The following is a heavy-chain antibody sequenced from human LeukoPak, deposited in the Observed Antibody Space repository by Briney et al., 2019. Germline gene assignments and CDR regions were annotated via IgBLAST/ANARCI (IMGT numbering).Heavy chain of an antibody. J-gene: IGHJ5*02. V-gene: IGHV5-51*01. CDR3: ARRYYHSSEFDP. Sequence: GGSLKISCKASGYGFSNYWIGWVRQLPGKGLEWMGFIYPTDSTTRYSPSFQGQVTISADKSISTAYLQWSSLKASDTAIYYCARRYYHSSEFDPWGQGTLVTVSS. D-gene: IGHD3-22*01. CDR1: GYGFSNYW. CDR2: IYPTDSTT.